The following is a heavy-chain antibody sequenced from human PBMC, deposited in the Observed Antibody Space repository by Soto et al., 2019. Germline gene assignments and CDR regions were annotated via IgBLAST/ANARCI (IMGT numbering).Heavy chain of an antibody. V-gene: IGHV5-51*01. CDR3: ARTSAAGKYYYGMDV. D-gene: IGHD6-13*01. CDR1: GYSFSNYW. J-gene: IGHJ6*02. CDR2: IYPGDSDT. Sequence: GESLNISCKGSGYSFSNYWIGWVRQVPGKGLEWMGVIYPGDSDTRYSPSFQGHVTISADKSISTAYLQWSTLKASDTAMYYCARTSAAGKYYYGMDVWGQGTTVTVSS.